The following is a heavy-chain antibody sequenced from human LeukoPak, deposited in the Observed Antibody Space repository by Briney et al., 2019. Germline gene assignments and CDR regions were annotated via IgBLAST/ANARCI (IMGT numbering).Heavy chain of an antibody. J-gene: IGHJ5*02. CDR2: IIPIFGTA. CDR1: GGTFSSYA. V-gene: IGHV1-69*01. Sequence: SVKVSCKASGGTFSSYAISWVRQAPGQGLEWMGGIIPIFGTANYAQKFQGRVTITADESTSTAYMELSSLRSEDTAVYYCATRYCSSTSCYPWGQGTLVTVSS. D-gene: IGHD2-2*01. CDR3: ATRYCSSTSCYP.